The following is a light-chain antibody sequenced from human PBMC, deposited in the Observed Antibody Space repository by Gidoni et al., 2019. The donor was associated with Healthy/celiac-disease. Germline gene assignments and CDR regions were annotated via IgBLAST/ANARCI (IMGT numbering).Light chain of an antibody. J-gene: IGKJ5*01. Sequence: EIVLTQSPATLSLSPGERATLSCRASQSVSSYLAWYQQKPGQATRLLIYNASNRATGIPARFSGSGSGTDFTLTISSLEPEDFAVYYCQQRSNWPLITFXQXTRLEIK. CDR3: QQRSNWPLIT. CDR2: NAS. V-gene: IGKV3-11*01. CDR1: QSVSSY.